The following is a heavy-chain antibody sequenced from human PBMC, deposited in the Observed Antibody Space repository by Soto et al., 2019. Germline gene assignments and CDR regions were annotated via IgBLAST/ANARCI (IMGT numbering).Heavy chain of an antibody. CDR1: GYTFTSYY. J-gene: IGHJ5*02. CDR2: INAGNGNT. D-gene: IGHD2-2*01. Sequence: ASLKVSCKASGYTFTSYYMHWVRQAPGQRLEWMGWINAGNGNTKYSQKFQGRVTITRDTSASTAYMELSSLRSEDTAVYYCARDVRYCSSTSCSNWFDPWGQGTLVTVS. CDR3: ARDVRYCSSTSCSNWFDP. V-gene: IGHV1-3*01.